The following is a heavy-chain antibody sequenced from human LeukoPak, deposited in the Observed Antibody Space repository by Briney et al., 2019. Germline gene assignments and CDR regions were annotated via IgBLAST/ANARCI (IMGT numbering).Heavy chain of an antibody. CDR1: GGSFSGYY. CDR3: ARRRRILVGANAGGYFDY. Sequence: SETLSLTCAVYGGSFSGYYWSWIRQPPGKGLEWIGEINHSGSTNYNPSLKSRVTISVDTSKNQVSLKLSSVTAADTAVSYCARRRRILVGANAGGYFDYWRQGTLVTVSS. V-gene: IGHV4-34*01. CDR2: INHSGST. J-gene: IGHJ4*02. D-gene: IGHD1-26*01.